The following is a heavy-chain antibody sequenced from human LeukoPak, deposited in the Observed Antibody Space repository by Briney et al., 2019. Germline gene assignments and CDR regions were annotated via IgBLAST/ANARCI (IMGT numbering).Heavy chain of an antibody. J-gene: IGHJ4*02. CDR3: AKSSIRFDY. Sequence: GGSLRLSCAASGFTFSNYAMSWVRQAPGKGLERVSTISGSGGSTYYADSVKGRFTISRDNSKNTLYLQMNSLRAEDTAVYYCAKSSIRFDYWGQGTLVTVSS. V-gene: IGHV3-23*01. CDR2: ISGSGGST. CDR1: GFTFSNYA.